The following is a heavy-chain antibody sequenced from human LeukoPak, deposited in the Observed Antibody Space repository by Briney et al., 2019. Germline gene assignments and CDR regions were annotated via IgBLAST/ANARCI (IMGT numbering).Heavy chain of an antibody. CDR2: IYYSGST. J-gene: IGHJ4*02. V-gene: IGHV4-59*08. CDR1: GGSISSYY. D-gene: IGHD1-26*01. CDR3: ARHGGSFYFDY. Sequence: SETLSLTCTVSGGSISSYYWSWIRQAPGKGLEWIGYIYYSGSTIYNPSLKSRVTISVDTSKNQFSLNLSSVTAADTAVYYCARHGGSFYFDYWGQGTLVTVSS.